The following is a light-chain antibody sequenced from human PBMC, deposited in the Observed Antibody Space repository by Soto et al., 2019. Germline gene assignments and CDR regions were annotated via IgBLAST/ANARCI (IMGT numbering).Light chain of an antibody. CDR1: QTVTKY. Sequence: EIVLTQAPTTLSFSPGERATLSCRASQTVTKYLAWYQQKPGQAPRLLIYDTSNRATGIPARFSGSGSGTDFTRTISGLQPDDFAVYFCQQRSNWPFTFGPGTTLDFK. CDR2: DTS. V-gene: IGKV3-11*01. CDR3: QQRSNWPFT. J-gene: IGKJ3*01.